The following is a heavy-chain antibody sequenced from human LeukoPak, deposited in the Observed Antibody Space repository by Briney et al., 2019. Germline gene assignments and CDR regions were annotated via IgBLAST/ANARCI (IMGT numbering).Heavy chain of an antibody. CDR1: GSTFSSHT. V-gene: IGHV3-48*04. J-gene: IGHJ4*02. Sequence: AGGSLRLSCAASGSTFSSHTMNWVRQAPGKGLEWASYISSSSSVIYYADSVKGRFTISRDNAKNSLFLQMNSLRAEDTAVYYCARNLPAADYWGQGTLVTVSS. CDR2: ISSSSSVI. CDR3: ARNLPAADY. D-gene: IGHD2-2*01.